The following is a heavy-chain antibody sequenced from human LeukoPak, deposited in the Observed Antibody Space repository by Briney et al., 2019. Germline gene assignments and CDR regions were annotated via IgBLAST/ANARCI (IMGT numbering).Heavy chain of an antibody. Sequence: ASVKVSCKASGYTFTGYYMHWVRQAPGQGLEWMGWINPNSGGTNYAQKFQGRVTMTRDTSISTAYMELSRLRSDDTAVYHCARRGDGYKPFDYWGQGTLVTVSS. J-gene: IGHJ4*02. CDR1: GYTFTGYY. D-gene: IGHD5-24*01. CDR2: INPNSGGT. V-gene: IGHV1-2*02. CDR3: ARRGDGYKPFDY.